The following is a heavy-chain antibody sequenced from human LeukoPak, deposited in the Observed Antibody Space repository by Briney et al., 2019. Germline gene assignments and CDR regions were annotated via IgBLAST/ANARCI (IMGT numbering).Heavy chain of an antibody. Sequence: SETLSLTCTVSGGSISSYYWSWIRQPAGKGLEWIGRIYSSGSTNYNPSLKSRVTMSVDTSKNQLSLKLSSVTAADTALYYCARGGSAGWNGYFDYWGQGTLVTVSS. J-gene: IGHJ4*02. CDR2: IYSSGST. CDR1: GGSISSYY. CDR3: ARGGSAGWNGYFDY. V-gene: IGHV4-4*07. D-gene: IGHD1-1*01.